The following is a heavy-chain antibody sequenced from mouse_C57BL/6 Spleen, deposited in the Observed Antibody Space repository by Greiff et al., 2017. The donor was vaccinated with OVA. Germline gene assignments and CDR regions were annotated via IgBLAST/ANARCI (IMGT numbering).Heavy chain of an antibody. CDR2: ISSGGSYT. CDR1: GFTFSSYG. D-gene: IGHD1-1*01. J-gene: IGHJ2*01. CDR3: ARYYYGSSYPFDY. Sequence: EVKLMESGGDLVKPGGSLKLSCAASGFTFSSYGMSWVRQTPDKRLEWVATISSGGSYTYYPDSVKGRFTISRDNAKNTLYLQMSSLKSEDTAMYYCARYYYGSSYPFDYWGQGTTLTVSS. V-gene: IGHV5-6*01.